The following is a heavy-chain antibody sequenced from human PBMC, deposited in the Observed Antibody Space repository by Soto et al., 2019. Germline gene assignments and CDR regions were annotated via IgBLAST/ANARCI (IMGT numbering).Heavy chain of an antibody. CDR2: IKEAGSQK. Sequence: EVQLVESGGGLVQPGGSLRLSCVASGFTFSDYWMTWVRQAPGKGLEWVANIKEAGSQKYYVDSVKGRFTISRDNAANSLYLQLKYLGAEDTAVYYCATYCSSPSCRSYWGQGTLVTVSS. CDR3: ATYCSSPSCRSY. J-gene: IGHJ1*01. CDR1: GFTFSDYW. V-gene: IGHV3-7*05. D-gene: IGHD2-2*01.